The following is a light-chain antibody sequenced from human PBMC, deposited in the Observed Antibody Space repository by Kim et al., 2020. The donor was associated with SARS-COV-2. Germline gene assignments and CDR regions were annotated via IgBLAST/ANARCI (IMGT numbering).Light chain of an antibody. CDR3: CSYAGSWV. Sequence: SPGQSITISCTGASSDGGSYNLVSWYQQHPGKAPKLMIYEVSKRPSGVSNRFSGSKSGNTASLTISGLQAEDEADYYCCSYAGSWVFGGGTQLTVL. CDR2: EVS. CDR1: SSDGGSYNL. V-gene: IGLV2-23*02. J-gene: IGLJ7*01.